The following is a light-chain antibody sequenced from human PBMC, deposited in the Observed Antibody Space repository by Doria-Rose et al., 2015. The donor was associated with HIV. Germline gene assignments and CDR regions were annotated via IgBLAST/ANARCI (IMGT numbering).Light chain of an antibody. J-gene: IGLJ1*01. CDR2: GNT. CDR1: SSNIGAGFD. Sequence: QPGLTQPPSVSGAPGQRVAISCTGGSSNIGAGFDVNWYQQFPGTAPQLLIHGNTNRPSGVPDRFSGSKSGTSASLAISGLRAEDEADYYCQSYDSRLSVYVFGTGTKVTVL. V-gene: IGLV1-40*01. CDR3: QSYDSRLSVYV.